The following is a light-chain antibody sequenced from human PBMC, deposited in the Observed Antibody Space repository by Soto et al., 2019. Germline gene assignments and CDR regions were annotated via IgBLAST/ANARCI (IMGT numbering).Light chain of an antibody. CDR2: DVT. CDR3: NSYSGGNTLYV. Sequence: QSVLTQPASVAGSPGQSITIPCNGTSNDIGGYNFASWFQQHPGKAPNLLICDVTRRPSGVSDRFSGSKSGNTASLTISGLQAEDEADYYCNSYSGGNTLYVFGSGTKVTVL. J-gene: IGLJ1*01. V-gene: IGLV2-14*01. CDR1: SNDIGGYNF.